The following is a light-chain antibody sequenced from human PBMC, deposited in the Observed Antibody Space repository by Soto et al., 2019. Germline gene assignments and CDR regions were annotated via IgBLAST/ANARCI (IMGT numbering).Light chain of an antibody. CDR1: SSNIGAGFD. CDR3: QSYDRGLSGSL. J-gene: IGLJ2*01. CDR2: GNS. Sequence: QSVLTQPPSVSGAPGQRVSISCTGSSSNIGAGFDVHWYQQVPGTAPKLLIFGNSNRPSGVPDRFSASKSGTSASLAITGLQADDEADYYCQSYDRGLSGSLFGGGTKLTVL. V-gene: IGLV1-40*01.